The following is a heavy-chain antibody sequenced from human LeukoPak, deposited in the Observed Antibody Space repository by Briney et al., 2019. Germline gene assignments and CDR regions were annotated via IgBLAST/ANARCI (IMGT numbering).Heavy chain of an antibody. CDR1: GGSIYSSSYY. J-gene: IGHJ4*02. CDR2: IYYSGST. Sequence: SETLSLTCTVSGGSIYSSSYYWGWIRQPPGKGLEWIGSIYYSGSTYYNPSLKSRVTISGDTSKNQFSLELSSVTAADAAVYYCARLYTSGWHVDYWGQGTLVTVSP. CDR3: ARLYTSGWHVDY. D-gene: IGHD6-19*01. V-gene: IGHV4-39*01.